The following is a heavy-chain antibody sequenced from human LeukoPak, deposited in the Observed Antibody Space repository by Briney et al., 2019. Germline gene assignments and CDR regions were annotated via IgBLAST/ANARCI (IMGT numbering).Heavy chain of an antibody. CDR2: IVVGSGNT. V-gene: IGHV1-58*01. CDR1: GFTFTSSA. Sequence: ASVKVSCKASGFTFTSSAVQWVRQARGQRLEWIGWIVVGSGNTNYAQKFQERVTITRDMSTSTAYMELSSLRSEDTAVYYCARSYVSSGSNSDFDYWGQGTLVTVSS. J-gene: IGHJ4*02. D-gene: IGHD3-22*01. CDR3: ARSYVSSGSNSDFDY.